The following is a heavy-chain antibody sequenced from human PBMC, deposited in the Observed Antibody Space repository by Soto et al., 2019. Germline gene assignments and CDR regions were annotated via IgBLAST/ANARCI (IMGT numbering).Heavy chain of an antibody. D-gene: IGHD3-22*01. CDR3: ATASRYYYDSSGYHSY. V-gene: IGHV1-46*01. CDR2: INPSGGST. Sequence: ASVKVSCKASGYTFTSYGISSLRQAPGQGLEWMGWINPSGGSTSYAQKFQGRVTMTRDTSTSTVYMELSSLRSEDTAVYYCATASRYYYDSSGYHSYWGQGTLVNVSS. J-gene: IGHJ4*02. CDR1: GYTFTSYG.